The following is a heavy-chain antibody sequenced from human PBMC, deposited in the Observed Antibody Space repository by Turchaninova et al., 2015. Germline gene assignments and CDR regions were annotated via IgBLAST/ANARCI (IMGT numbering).Heavy chain of an antibody. CDR2: ISDLVGST. Sequence: EVQPLEYGGGLIQRGGSLRLSCADSGFTFSMFAMNWGRQAPGKGLEWVSGISDLVGSTYYADAVKGRFTISRDKSKNTLYLQMNSLRAEDTAVYYCAKGAGGSSERYWGQGTLVTVSS. J-gene: IGHJ4*02. D-gene: IGHD6-6*01. CDR3: AKGAGGSSERY. V-gene: IGHV3-23*01. CDR1: GFTFSMFA.